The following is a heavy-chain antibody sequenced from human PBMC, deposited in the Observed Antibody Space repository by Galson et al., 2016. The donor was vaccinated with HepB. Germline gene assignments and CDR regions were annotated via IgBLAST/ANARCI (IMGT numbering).Heavy chain of an antibody. V-gene: IGHV4-59*08. CDR2: IHYSGTT. J-gene: IGHJ4*02. CDR1: GGSFSIYY. Sequence: SETLSLTCTVSGGSFSIYYWTWIRQPPGKGLEWIGYIHYSGTTSYNPSLNSRATISADTSKNQFSLKVTSVTAADTAVYYCARRWSGIDYWGQGMLVTVSS. D-gene: IGHD6-25*01. CDR3: ARRWSGIDY.